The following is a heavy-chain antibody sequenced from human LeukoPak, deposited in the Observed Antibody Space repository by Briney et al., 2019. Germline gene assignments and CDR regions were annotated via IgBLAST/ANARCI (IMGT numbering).Heavy chain of an antibody. V-gene: IGHV1-18*01. D-gene: IGHD6-13*01. CDR2: ISAYNGNT. J-gene: IGHJ4*02. CDR3: ARDSGAKIQYSSSWYSRTFDY. CDR1: GYTFTSYG. Sequence: PGESLKVSCKASGYTFTSYGISWVRQAPGQGLEWMGWISAYNGNTNYAQKLQGRVTMTTDTSTSTAYMELRSLRSDDTAVYYCARDSGAKIQYSSSWYSRTFDYWGQGTLVTVSS.